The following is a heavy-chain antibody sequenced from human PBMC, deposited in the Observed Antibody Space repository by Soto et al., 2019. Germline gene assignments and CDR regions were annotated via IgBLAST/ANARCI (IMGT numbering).Heavy chain of an antibody. Sequence: GGSLRLSCAASGFTFSSYSMNWVRQAPGKGLEWVSSISSSSSYIYYADSVKGRFTISRDNSKNTLYLQMNSLRAEDTAVYYCAKDLQQLVGGGDYWGQGTLVTVSS. D-gene: IGHD6-13*01. V-gene: IGHV3-21*04. CDR2: ISSSSSYI. CDR3: AKDLQQLVGGGDY. J-gene: IGHJ4*02. CDR1: GFTFSSYS.